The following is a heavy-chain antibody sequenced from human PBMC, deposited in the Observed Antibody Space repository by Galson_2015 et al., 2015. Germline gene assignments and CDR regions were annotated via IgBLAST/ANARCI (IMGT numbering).Heavy chain of an antibody. CDR1: GFTFRNYG. CDR2: VSYDGINK. V-gene: IGHV3-30*18. Sequence: SLRLSCAASGFTFRNYGMHWVRQAPGKGLEWVAVVSYDGINKYYADSVKGRFTISRDNSKNTLYLQMSSLRAEDTALYYCAKDIIMTSVVVTASDYWGRGTLVTVSS. D-gene: IGHD2-21*02. CDR3: AKDIIMTSVVVTASDY. J-gene: IGHJ4*02.